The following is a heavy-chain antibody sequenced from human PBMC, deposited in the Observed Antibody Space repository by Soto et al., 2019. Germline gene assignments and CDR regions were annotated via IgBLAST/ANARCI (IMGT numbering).Heavy chain of an antibody. D-gene: IGHD6-19*01. CDR3: ARDRLIAVSGLLHY. J-gene: IGHJ4*02. Sequence: QVQLVQSGAEVKKPGASVKVSCKTSGYPFTSYGINWVRQAPGQGPEWMGWISAYNGKTSYTQKFQGRVTMTTDTSKSTAYMELRSLSSDDTAVDYCARDRLIAVSGLLHYWGQGTLVTVSS. CDR2: ISAYNGKT. CDR1: GYPFTSYG. V-gene: IGHV1-18*01.